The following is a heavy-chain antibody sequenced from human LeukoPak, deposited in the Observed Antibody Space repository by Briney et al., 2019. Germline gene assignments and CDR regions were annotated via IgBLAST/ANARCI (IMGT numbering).Heavy chain of an antibody. J-gene: IGHJ5*02. CDR1: GFTFSTFA. D-gene: IGHD3-10*01. CDR3: ARHWRSPGTMARGVKKGWFDP. Sequence: GSLRLSCAASGFTFSTFAMIWVRQPPGKGLEWIGEIFYNGNTKYNPSLSSGVTISVDPSKNQFSLKVTYVTAADSAVYYCARHWRSPGTMARGVKKGWFDPWGQGTLVTVSS. CDR2: IFYNGNT. V-gene: IGHV4-34*12.